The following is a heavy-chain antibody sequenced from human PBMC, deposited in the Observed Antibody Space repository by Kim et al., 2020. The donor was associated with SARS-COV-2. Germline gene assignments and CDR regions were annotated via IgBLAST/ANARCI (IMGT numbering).Heavy chain of an antibody. Sequence: ASVKVSCKVSGYNFSKYGITWVRQAPGQGLEWMGWISAHNGNTIYAEDFKARVTLTTDTSTNTGYMELRRLTSDDTAVYFCARDASLFDSSGYYFVDSDYYLHYWGQGTLITVSS. CDR3: ARDASLFDSSGYYFVDSDYYLHY. J-gene: IGHJ4*02. V-gene: IGHV1-18*04. D-gene: IGHD3-22*01. CDR2: ISAHNGNT. CDR1: GYNFSKYG.